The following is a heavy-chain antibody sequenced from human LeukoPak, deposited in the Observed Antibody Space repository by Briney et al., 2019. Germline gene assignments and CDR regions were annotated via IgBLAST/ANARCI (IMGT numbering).Heavy chain of an antibody. CDR2: IYYSGST. CDR1: GGSISSSSYY. J-gene: IGHJ4*02. V-gene: IGHV4-39*07. Sequence: PSETLSLTCTVSGGSISSSSYYWGWIRQPPGKGLEWIGSIYYSGSTYYNPSLKSRVTISVDTSKNQFSLKLSSVTAADTAVYYCARVDTAMVTSDYWGQGTLVTVSS. CDR3: ARVDTAMVTSDY. D-gene: IGHD5-18*01.